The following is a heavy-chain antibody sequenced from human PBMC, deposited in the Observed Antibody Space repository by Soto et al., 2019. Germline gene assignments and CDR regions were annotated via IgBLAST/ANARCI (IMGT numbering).Heavy chain of an antibody. D-gene: IGHD3-10*01. Sequence: DLEESGGELVQPGGSLRLSCAASGFTFGTYWMTWVRHLPGKGLEWVANIKQDGSEIYYVDSVKGRFSVSRDNAKNSLFLQMNSLRVEDTATYYCATWRFGELGDGMDVWGQGTTVIVSS. J-gene: IGHJ6*02. CDR2: IKQDGSEI. CDR3: ATWRFGELGDGMDV. CDR1: GFTFGTYW. V-gene: IGHV3-7*05.